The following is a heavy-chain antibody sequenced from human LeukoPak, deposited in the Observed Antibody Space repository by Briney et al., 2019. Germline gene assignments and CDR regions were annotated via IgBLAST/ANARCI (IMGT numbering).Heavy chain of an antibody. J-gene: IGHJ4*02. CDR1: GFTFSSYG. D-gene: IGHD3-22*01. Sequence: GGSLRLSCAASGFTFSSYGMSWVRQAPGKGLEWVSAISGSGGSTYYADSVKGRFTISRDNSKNTLYLQMNSLRAEDTAVYYCAVGFHYYDSSGYSYYFDYWGQGTLVTVSS. CDR2: ISGSGGST. CDR3: AVGFHYYDSSGYSYYFDY. V-gene: IGHV3-23*01.